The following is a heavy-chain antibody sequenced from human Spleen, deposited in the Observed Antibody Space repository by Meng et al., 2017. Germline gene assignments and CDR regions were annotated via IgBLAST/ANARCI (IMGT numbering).Heavy chain of an antibody. D-gene: IGHD4-17*01. CDR1: GGSMSSGNYY. V-gene: IGHV4-30-4*01. J-gene: IGHJ5*02. CDR2: IHRSGST. CDR3: AKTNYGDYNWFDP. Sequence: QVQLQESGPGLVEPSPTLSLPCTVSGGSMSSGNYYWSWIRQPPGKGLEWIGYIHRSGSTYYNPSLKSRLTISVDTSKNQFSLKLSSVTAADTAVYYCAKTNYGDYNWFDPWGQGTLVTVSS.